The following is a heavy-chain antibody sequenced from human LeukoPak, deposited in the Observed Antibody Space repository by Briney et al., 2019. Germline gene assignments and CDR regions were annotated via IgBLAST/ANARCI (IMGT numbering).Heavy chain of an antibody. V-gene: IGHV1-24*01. Sequence: ASVKVSCKVSGYTLTELSMHWVRQAPGKGLEWMGGFDPEDGETIYAQKFQGRVTITRNTSISTAYMELSSLRSEDTAVYYCARADTTNNWFDPWGQGTLVTVSS. CDR1: GYTLTELS. D-gene: IGHD1-1*01. CDR2: FDPEDGET. J-gene: IGHJ5*02. CDR3: ARADTTNNWFDP.